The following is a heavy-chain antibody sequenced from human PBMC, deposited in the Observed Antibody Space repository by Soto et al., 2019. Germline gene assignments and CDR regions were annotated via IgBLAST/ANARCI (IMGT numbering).Heavy chain of an antibody. CDR3: ARVNVATRQVGY. CDR2: IYYSGST. CDR1: GGSISSGFYY. V-gene: IGHV4-30-4*08. Sequence: SETLSLTCTVSGGSISSGFYYWTWIRQHPGKGLEWIGYIYYSGSTYYNPSLQSRITMSVDTSKNQFSLKLSSVTAADTAVYYCARVNVATRQVGYWGQGTLVTVSS. D-gene: IGHD6-6*01. J-gene: IGHJ4*02.